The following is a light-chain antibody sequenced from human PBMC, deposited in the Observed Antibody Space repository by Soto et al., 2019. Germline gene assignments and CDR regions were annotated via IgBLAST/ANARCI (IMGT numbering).Light chain of an antibody. Sequence: QSALTQPASVSGSPGQSITISCTGTSGDVGAYNYVSWYQQHPGKAPKLMIYEVSYRPSGVSNRFSGSKSGNTASLTISGLQPEDETDYYCSSYTSNNTWVFGGGTKLTVL. CDR3: SSYTSNNTWV. CDR2: EVS. J-gene: IGLJ3*02. CDR1: SGDVGAYNY. V-gene: IGLV2-14*01.